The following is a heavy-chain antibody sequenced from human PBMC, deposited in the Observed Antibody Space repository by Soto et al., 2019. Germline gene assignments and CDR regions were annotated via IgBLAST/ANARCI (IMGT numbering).Heavy chain of an antibody. J-gene: IGHJ3*02. V-gene: IGHV3-23*01. CDR1: GFTFSSYA. Sequence: DVQLLESGGGLVQPGGSLRLSCAASGFTFSSYAMSWVRQAPGKGLAWVSSLTGSGGSTYYADSVKGRFTISRDNSRDTLYLQKNSLRAEDTAVYYCAGGGTSGNYAFDIWGQGTLVTVSS. D-gene: IGHD2-8*01. CDR2: LTGSGGST. CDR3: AGGGTSGNYAFDI.